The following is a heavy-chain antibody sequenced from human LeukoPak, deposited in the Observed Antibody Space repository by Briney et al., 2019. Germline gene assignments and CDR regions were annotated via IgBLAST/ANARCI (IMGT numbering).Heavy chain of an antibody. CDR1: GGTFSSYA. J-gene: IGHJ5*02. CDR3: AKGVYCSGGSCPLPNWFDP. CDR2: IIPIFGTA. D-gene: IGHD2-15*01. Sequence: GSSVKVSCKASGGTFSSYAISWVRQAPGQGLEWMGGIIPIFGTANCAQKFQGRVTITADESTSTAYMELSSLRSEDTAVYYCAKGVYCSGGSCPLPNWFDPWGQGTLVTVSS. V-gene: IGHV1-69*01.